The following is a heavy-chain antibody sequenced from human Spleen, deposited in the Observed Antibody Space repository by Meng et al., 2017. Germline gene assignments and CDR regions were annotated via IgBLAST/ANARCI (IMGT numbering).Heavy chain of an antibody. CDR3: ARAEYDSDFDY. J-gene: IGHJ4*02. CDR2: ISSSSSYI. D-gene: IGHD3-22*01. Sequence: GESLKISCAASGFTFSSYSMNWVRQAPGQGLGWVSSISSSSSYIYYADSVKGRFTISRENAKNSLYLQMNSLRAEDTAVYYCARAEYDSDFDYWGQGTLVTVSS. V-gene: IGHV3-21*01. CDR1: GFTFSSYS.